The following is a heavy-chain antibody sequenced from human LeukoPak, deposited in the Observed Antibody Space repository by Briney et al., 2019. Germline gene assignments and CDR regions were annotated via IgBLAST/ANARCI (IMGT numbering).Heavy chain of an antibody. CDR1: GFTFSSYA. J-gene: IGHJ6*04. CDR3: AREILDIVVVPAAMMDYYYYGMDV. CDR2: ISYDGSHK. V-gene: IGHV3-30*04. D-gene: IGHD2-2*03. Sequence: GGSLRLSCAASGFTFSSYAMHWVRQAPGKGLEWVAVISYDGSHKYYADSVKGRFTISRDNSKNTLYLQMNSLRAEDTAVYYCAREILDIVVVPAAMMDYYYYGMDVWGKGTTVTVSS.